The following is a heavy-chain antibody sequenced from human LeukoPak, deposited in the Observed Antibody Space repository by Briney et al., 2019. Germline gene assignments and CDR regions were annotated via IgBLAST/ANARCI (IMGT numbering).Heavy chain of an antibody. CDR2: IYYSGST. CDR1: GGSISSSSYY. D-gene: IGHD6-13*01. V-gene: IGHV4-39*07. CDR3: ARMVAAARNHYYYYMDV. Sequence: TSETLSLTCTVSGGSISSSSYYWGWIRQPPGKGLEWIGSIYYSGSTYYNPSLKSRVTISVDTSKNQFSLKLSSVTAADTAVYYCARMVAAARNHYYYYMDVWGKGTTVTVSS. J-gene: IGHJ6*03.